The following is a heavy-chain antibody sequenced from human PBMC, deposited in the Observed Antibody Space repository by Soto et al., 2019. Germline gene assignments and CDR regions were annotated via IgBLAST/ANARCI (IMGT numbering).Heavy chain of an antibody. CDR1: GFTFSSYA. Sequence: GGSLRLSCAASGFTFSSYAMSWVRQAPGKGLEWVSAISGSGGSTYYADSVKGRFTISRDNSKNTLYLQMNSLRAEDTAVYYCAKDPYIAVAGAPLEDYNFDYWGQGTLVTVSS. CDR2: ISGSGGST. CDR3: AKDPYIAVAGAPLEDYNFDY. D-gene: IGHD6-19*01. J-gene: IGHJ4*02. V-gene: IGHV3-23*01.